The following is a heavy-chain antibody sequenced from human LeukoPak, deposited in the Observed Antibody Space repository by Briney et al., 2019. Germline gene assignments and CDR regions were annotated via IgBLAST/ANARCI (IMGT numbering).Heavy chain of an antibody. CDR3: ATLNSGSYRNFDY. CDR2: IYYSGST. CDR1: GGSISSSSYY. Sequence: PSETLSLTCTVSGGSISSSSYYWRWIRQPPGKVLEWIGSIYYSGSTYYNPSLKSRVTISEDTSKNQFSLKLSSVTAADTAVYYCATLNSGSYRNFDYWGQGTLVTVSS. V-gene: IGHV4-39*01. J-gene: IGHJ4*02. D-gene: IGHD1-26*01.